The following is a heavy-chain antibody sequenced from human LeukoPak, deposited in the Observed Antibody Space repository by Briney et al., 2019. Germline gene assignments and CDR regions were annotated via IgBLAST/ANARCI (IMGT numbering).Heavy chain of an antibody. Sequence: SETLSLTCTVSGGSISSSSYYWGWIRQPPGKGLEWIGSIYYNGSTYYNPSLKSRVTISVDTSKNQFSLKLSSVTAADTAVYYCARHIYSSSWPYFDYWGQGTLVTVSS. CDR3: ARHIYSSSWPYFDY. CDR2: IYYNGST. V-gene: IGHV4-39*01. CDR1: GGSISSSSYY. D-gene: IGHD6-13*01. J-gene: IGHJ4*02.